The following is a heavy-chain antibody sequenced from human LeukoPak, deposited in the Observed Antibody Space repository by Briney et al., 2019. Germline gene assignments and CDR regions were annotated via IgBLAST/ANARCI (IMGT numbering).Heavy chain of an antibody. D-gene: IGHD5-24*01. CDR3: ERWTDSYNAVDY. CDR1: RFTFSSYA. Sequence: PGRSLRLSCAASRFTFSSYAMHWVRQAPGKGLEWVAVISCDKRNRYYADRAKGRFTISRDHSKNTLYLQMNSLRAEHTAVYYCERWTDSYNAVDYWGQGTLVTVSS. CDR2: ISCDKRNR. J-gene: IGHJ4*02. V-gene: IGHV3-30*04.